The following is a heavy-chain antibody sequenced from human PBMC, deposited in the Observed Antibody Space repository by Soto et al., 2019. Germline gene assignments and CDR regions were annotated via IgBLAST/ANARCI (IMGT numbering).Heavy chain of an antibody. V-gene: IGHV3-23*01. D-gene: IGHD3-3*01. CDR3: AKEKTIFGVVYSSDY. CDR2: ISSSSSST. Sequence: GGSVRLSCAASGVTFSSYGMRWVRQGPGKGLEWVSAISSSSSSTYYADSVKGRFTISRDNSKRSVYLQMNSLRAEDTAVYYCAKEKTIFGVVYSSDYWGQGTLVTVSS. J-gene: IGHJ4*02. CDR1: GVTFSSYG.